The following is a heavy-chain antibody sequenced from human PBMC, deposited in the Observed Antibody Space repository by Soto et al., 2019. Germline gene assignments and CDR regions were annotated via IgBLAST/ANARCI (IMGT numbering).Heavy chain of an antibody. CDR3: ARSHIVPRLFMYPHDY. Sequence: SETLSLTCTVSGGSISSYYWSWIRQPPGKGLEWIGYIYYSGSTNYNPSLKSRVTISVDTSKNQFSLKLSSVTAADTAVYYCARSHIVPRLFMYPHDYWGQGTPVTVSS. V-gene: IGHV4-59*08. D-gene: IGHD6-6*01. J-gene: IGHJ4*02. CDR1: GGSISSYY. CDR2: IYYSGST.